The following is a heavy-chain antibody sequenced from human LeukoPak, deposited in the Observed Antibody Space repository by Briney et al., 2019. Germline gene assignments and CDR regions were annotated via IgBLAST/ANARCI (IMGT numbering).Heavy chain of an antibody. CDR2: ISGSGVST. CDR1: GFTFSSYA. CDR3: AKLGYCGGGSCYELYWFDP. Sequence: GGSLRLSCAASGFTFSSYAMSWVRQAPGKGLEWVSSISGSGVSTCYADSVKGRFTISRDNSKNTLYLQMNSLRAEDTAVYYCAKLGYCGGGSCYELYWFDPWGQGTLVTVSS. J-gene: IGHJ5*02. V-gene: IGHV3-23*01. D-gene: IGHD2-15*01.